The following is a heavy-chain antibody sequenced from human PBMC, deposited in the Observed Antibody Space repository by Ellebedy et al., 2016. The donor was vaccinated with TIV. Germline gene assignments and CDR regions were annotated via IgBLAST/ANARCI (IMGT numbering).Heavy chain of an antibody. D-gene: IGHD4-23*01. CDR3: ARFGWGDYGGNFIWY. J-gene: IGHJ4*02. CDR2: TYPGDSDT. V-gene: IGHV5-51*01. CDR1: GYSFTSYW. Sequence: PGGSLRLSCKGSGYSFTSYWIGWVRQMPGKGLEWMGVTYPGDSDTRYSPSFQGQVTISADKSISTAYLQWSSLKASDTSMYYCARFGWGDYGGNFIWYWGQGTLVTVSS.